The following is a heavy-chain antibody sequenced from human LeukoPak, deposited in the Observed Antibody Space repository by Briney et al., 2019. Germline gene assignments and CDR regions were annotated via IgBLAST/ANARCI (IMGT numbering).Heavy chain of an antibody. CDR1: GGSISSSSYY. Sequence: PSETLSLTCTVSGGSISSSSYYWGWIRQPPGKGLEWIGSIYYSGSTYYNPSLKSRVTISVDTSKNQFSLKLSSVTAADTAVYYCARDRTMLSYDSSGYYSRGYAFDIWGQGTMVTVSS. D-gene: IGHD3-22*01. J-gene: IGHJ3*02. CDR3: ARDRTMLSYDSSGYYSRGYAFDI. CDR2: IYYSGST. V-gene: IGHV4-39*07.